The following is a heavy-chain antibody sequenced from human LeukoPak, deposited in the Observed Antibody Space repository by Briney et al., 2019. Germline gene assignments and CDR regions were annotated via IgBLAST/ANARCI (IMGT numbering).Heavy chain of an antibody. V-gene: IGHV3-48*04. CDR3: AELGITMIGGV. CDR1: GFTFSAYW. CDR2: ISSSGSTI. Sequence: GGSLRLSCEASGFTFSAYWVSWVRQAPGKGLEWVSYISSSGSTIYYADSVKGRFTISRDNAKNPLYLQMNSLRAEDTAVYYCAELGITMIGGVWGKGTTVTISS. J-gene: IGHJ6*04. D-gene: IGHD3-10*02.